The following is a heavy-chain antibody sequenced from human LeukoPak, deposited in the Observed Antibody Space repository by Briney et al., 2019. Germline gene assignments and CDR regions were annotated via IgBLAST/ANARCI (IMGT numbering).Heavy chain of an antibody. CDR2: IYTSGST. CDR3: ASGPTGDEAFDI. J-gene: IGHJ3*02. V-gene: IGHV4-4*07. CDR1: GGSISSYY. D-gene: IGHD4-17*01. Sequence: SETLSLTCTVSGGSISSYYWSWIRQPAGKGLEWIGRIYTSGSTYYNPSLKSRVTISVDTSKNQFSLKLSSVTAADTAVYYCASGPTGDEAFDIWGQGTMVTVSS.